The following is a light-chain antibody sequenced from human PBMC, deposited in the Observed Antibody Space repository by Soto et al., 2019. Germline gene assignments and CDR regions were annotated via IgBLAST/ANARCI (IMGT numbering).Light chain of an antibody. Sequence: EIVMTHSPPTLSVSPVERDTLSCRASQSVSNNLAWYQQKPGQAPRLLISGASTLASGVPSRFSGSGSGTEFTLTIGRLQSEDFAVYYCQQYNNCPTTFGQGTRLEIK. CDR1: QSVSNN. V-gene: IGKV3-15*01. CDR3: QQYNNCPTT. CDR2: GAS. J-gene: IGKJ5*01.